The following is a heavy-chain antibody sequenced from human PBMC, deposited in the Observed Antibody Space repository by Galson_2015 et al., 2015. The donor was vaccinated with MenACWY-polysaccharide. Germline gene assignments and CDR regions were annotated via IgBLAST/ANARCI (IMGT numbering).Heavy chain of an antibody. D-gene: IGHD6-19*01. CDR1: FSNYA. CDR2: HNGGEGKS. J-gene: IGHJ4*02. V-gene: IGHV1-3*01. CDR3: ARTEAGDFRLDY. Sequence: FSNYAMHWVRQAPGQRLEWLGWHNGGEGKSKYSQNFQDRITITRDTSANTVSMELSSLRSEDTAVYYCARTEAGDFRLDYWGQGTLVTVSS.